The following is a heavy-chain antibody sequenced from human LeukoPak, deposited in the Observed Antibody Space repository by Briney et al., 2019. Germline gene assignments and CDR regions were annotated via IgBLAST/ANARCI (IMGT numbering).Heavy chain of an antibody. D-gene: IGHD3-10*01. J-gene: IGHJ4*02. V-gene: IGHV4-59*01. Sequence: SETLSLTCTVSGGSISSYYWSWIRQPPGKGPEWIGYIYYSGSTNYNPSLKSRVTISVDTSKNQFSLKLSSVTAAGTAVYYCAREGLATMIRGVIPYWGQGTLVTVSS. CDR3: AREGLATMIRGVIPY. CDR1: GGSISSYY. CDR2: IYYSGST.